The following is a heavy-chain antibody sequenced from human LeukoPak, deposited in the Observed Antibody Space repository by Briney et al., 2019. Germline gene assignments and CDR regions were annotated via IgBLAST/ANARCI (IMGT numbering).Heavy chain of an antibody. Sequence: SETLSLTYAVYGGSFSGYYWSWIRQPPGKGLEWIGEINHSGSTNYNPSLKSRVTISVDTSKNQFSLKLSSVTAADTAVYYCARGARGWYLRYWGQGTLVTVSS. CDR1: GGSFSGYY. CDR2: INHSGST. V-gene: IGHV4-34*01. D-gene: IGHD6-19*01. J-gene: IGHJ4*02. CDR3: ARGARGWYLRY.